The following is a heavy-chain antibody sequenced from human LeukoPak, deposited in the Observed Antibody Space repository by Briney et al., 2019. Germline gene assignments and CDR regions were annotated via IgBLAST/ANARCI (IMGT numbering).Heavy chain of an antibody. Sequence: ASVKVSCKASGYTYTSYYMHWVRQAPGQGLEWMGIINPSGGSTSYAQKFQGRVTMTRDTSTSTVYMELSSLRSEDTAVYYCARDASLDYDYVWGSYPGHYGMDVWGQGTTFTVSS. CDR3: ARDASLDYDYVWGSYPGHYGMDV. D-gene: IGHD3-16*02. CDR1: GYTYTSYY. V-gene: IGHV1-46*01. J-gene: IGHJ6*02. CDR2: INPSGGST.